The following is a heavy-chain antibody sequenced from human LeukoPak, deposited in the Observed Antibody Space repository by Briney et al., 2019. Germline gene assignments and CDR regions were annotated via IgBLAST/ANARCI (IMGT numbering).Heavy chain of an antibody. CDR1: GGSISSTRYY. V-gene: IGHV4-39*01. Sequence: SETLSLTCTVSGGSISSTRYYWGWIRQPPGTGLEWLGSIYYSGSTYYNPALKSRVTMSVDRSKNQFSPKLSSVTAADTAVYYCARHGIYYGLGSSYGLPNWFDPWGQGTLVTVSS. CDR3: ARHGIYYGLGSSYGLPNWFDP. CDR2: IYYSGST. J-gene: IGHJ5*02. D-gene: IGHD3-10*01.